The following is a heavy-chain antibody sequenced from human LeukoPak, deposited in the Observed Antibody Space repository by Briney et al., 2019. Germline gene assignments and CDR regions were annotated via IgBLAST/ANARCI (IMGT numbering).Heavy chain of an antibody. V-gene: IGHV3-11*01. CDR2: ISSSGSTI. CDR3: ARVGVVTTLPMDAFDI. D-gene: IGHD2-21*02. Sequence: GGSLRLSCAASGFTFSDYYMSWIRQAPGKGLEWVSYISSSGSTIYYADSVKGRFTISRDNAKNSLYLQMNSLRAEDTAVYYCARVGVVTTLPMDAFDIWGQGTMDTVSS. J-gene: IGHJ3*02. CDR1: GFTFSDYY.